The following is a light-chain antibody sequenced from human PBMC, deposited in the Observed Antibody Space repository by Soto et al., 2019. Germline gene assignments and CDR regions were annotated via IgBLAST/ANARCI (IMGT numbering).Light chain of an antibody. CDR3: QQYGSSPLT. CDR2: RGA. Sequence: IALTCPPGSLSWCPGETAMLSYRASRRVGSSYFAWYQQKPGQAPRLLIYRGASRATSVPDRFSGSGAGTNFTLTISRLEPEDFAVYYCQQYGSSPLTFGGGTKVDIK. V-gene: IGKV3-20*01. CDR1: RRVGSSY. J-gene: IGKJ4*01.